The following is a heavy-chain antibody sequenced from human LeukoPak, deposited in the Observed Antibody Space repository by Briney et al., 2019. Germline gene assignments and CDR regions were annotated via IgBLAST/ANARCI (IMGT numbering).Heavy chain of an antibody. J-gene: IGHJ4*02. Sequence: SETLSLTCAVYGGSFSGYYWSWIRQPPGKGLEWIGEINHSGSTNYNPSLKSRVTISVDTSKNQFSLKLSSVTAADTAVYYCARRGAPSYSSSWYAFNYWGQGTLVTVSS. CDR1: GGSFSGYY. V-gene: IGHV4-34*01. CDR2: INHSGST. D-gene: IGHD6-13*01. CDR3: ARRGAPSYSSSWYAFNY.